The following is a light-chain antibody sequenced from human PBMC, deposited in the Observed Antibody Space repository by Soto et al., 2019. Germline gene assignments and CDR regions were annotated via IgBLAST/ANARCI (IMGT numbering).Light chain of an antibody. V-gene: IGKV1-5*01. J-gene: IGKJ1*01. CDR1: QSISGW. CDR3: QQATSFPWT. Sequence: DIQMTQSPSTLSASVGDRVTITCRASQSISGWLAWYQQKPGKAPKLLVYDASTLHSGVPSRFSGSGSGTDFTLTITSLQPEDFATYYCQQATSFPWTFGQGTKVDIK. CDR2: DAS.